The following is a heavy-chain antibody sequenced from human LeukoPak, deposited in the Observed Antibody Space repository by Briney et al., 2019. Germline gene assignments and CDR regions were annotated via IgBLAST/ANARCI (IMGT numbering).Heavy chain of an antibody. D-gene: IGHD3-9*01. V-gene: IGHV3-30*02. CDR1: GFTFSSYG. CDR3: AKVGRRNRYFDWHHYYYGMDV. J-gene: IGHJ6*02. Sequence: QPGGSLRLSCAASGFTFSSYGMHWVRQAPGKGLEWVAFIWYDGSDKYYADSVKGRFTISRDNTKNTLFLQMNSLRGEDTAVYYCAKVGRRNRYFDWHHYYYGMDVWGQGTTVTVSS. CDR2: IWYDGSDK.